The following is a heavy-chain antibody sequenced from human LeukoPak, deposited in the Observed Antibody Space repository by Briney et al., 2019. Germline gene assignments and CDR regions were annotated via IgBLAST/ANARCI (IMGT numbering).Heavy chain of an antibody. J-gene: IGHJ5*02. CDR3: AKVGLWRTADPENWFDP. D-gene: IGHD3-3*01. CDR2: IRYDGSNK. V-gene: IGHV3-30*02. Sequence: PGGSLRLSCAASGFTFSSYGMHWVRQAPGKGLEWVAFIRYDGSNKYYADSVKGRFTISRDNSKNTLYLQMNSLRAEDTAVYYCAKVGLWRTADPENWFDPWGQGTLVTVSS. CDR1: GFTFSSYG.